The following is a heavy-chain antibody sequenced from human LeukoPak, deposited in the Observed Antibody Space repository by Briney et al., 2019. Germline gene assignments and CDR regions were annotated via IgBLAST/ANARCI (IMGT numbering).Heavy chain of an antibody. CDR3: AREEYDSSGYDY. D-gene: IGHD3-22*01. CDR1: GFTFSGYW. Sequence: GGSLRLSCAASGFTFSGYWMSWVRQAPGKGLEWVANIKEDGSEKYYVDSVKGRFTISRDNTKNSLYLQMASLRAEDTAVYYCAREEYDSSGYDYWGQGILVTVSS. J-gene: IGHJ4*02. V-gene: IGHV3-7*01. CDR2: IKEDGSEK.